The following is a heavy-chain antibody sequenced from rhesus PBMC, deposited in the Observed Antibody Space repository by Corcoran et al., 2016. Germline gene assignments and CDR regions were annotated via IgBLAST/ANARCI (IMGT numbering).Heavy chain of an antibody. V-gene: IGHV4-143*01. CDR3: ARQGYTDHLGGLDS. J-gene: IGHJ6*01. CDR1: GGSISGHSH. D-gene: IGHD2-39*02. Sequence: QVQLQESGPGLVKPSETLSLTCTVSGGSISGHSHWHWNRQPPAQGLEWIGAVYVNYVTTNYNPSLKSRVTISKDTSKNQFSLRLTSVTAADTAVYYCARQGYTDHLGGLDSWGQGVVVTVSS. CDR2: VYVNYVTT.